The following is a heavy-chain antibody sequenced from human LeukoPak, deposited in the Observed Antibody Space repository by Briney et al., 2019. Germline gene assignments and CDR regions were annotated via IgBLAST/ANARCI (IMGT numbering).Heavy chain of an antibody. CDR2: IYSGGST. CDR3: ARGQGDY. V-gene: IGHV3-53*01. CDR1: GFTVCSNY. J-gene: IGHJ4*02. Sequence: GGSLRLSCAVSGFTVCSNYMSWVRQAPGKGLEWVSVIYSGGSTYYADSVKGRFTISRDNSKNPLYLQMNSLRAEDTAVYYCARGQGDYWGQGTLVTVSS.